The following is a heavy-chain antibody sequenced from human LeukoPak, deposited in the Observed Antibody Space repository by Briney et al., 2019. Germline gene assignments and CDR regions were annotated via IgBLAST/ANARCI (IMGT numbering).Heavy chain of an antibody. V-gene: IGHV4-39*07. CDR1: GGSISSSPYY. Sequence: SETLSLTCTVSGGSISSSPYYWGWIRQPPGKGLEWIGSIYYSGSTYYNPSLKSRVTISVDTSKNQFSLKLSSVTAADTAVYYCARDQLVWYFDLWGRGTLVTVSS. J-gene: IGHJ2*01. D-gene: IGHD5-24*01. CDR3: ARDQLVWYFDL. CDR2: IYYSGST.